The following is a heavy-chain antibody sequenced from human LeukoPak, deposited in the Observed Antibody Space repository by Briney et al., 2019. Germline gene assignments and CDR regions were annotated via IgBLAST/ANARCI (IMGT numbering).Heavy chain of an antibody. V-gene: IGHV3-9*01. Sequence: PGGSLRLSCAASGFIFDDYAMHWVRQAPGKGLEWVSGISWNSGTIGYADSVKGRFTISRDNAKNSLYLQMNSLRAEDTALYYCARDPTGYSSGWYYFDYWGQGTLVTVSS. D-gene: IGHD6-19*01. CDR1: GFIFDDYA. CDR3: ARDPTGYSSGWYYFDY. J-gene: IGHJ4*02. CDR2: ISWNSGTI.